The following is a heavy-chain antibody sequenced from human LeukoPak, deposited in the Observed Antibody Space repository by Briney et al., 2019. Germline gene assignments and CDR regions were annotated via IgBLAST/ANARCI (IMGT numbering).Heavy chain of an antibody. J-gene: IGHJ4*02. V-gene: IGHV4-59*01. D-gene: IGHD2-2*01. CDR2: THYSGGT. Sequence: SETLSLTCTVSGGSITGYYWSWIRQPPGKGLEYVWYTHYSGGTDYNDSLTSRISISLDTSKHQFSLKLSSVTAADTAIYYCARGHCSSADCFPYFDSWGQGTLVTVSS. CDR1: GGSITGYY. CDR3: ARGHCSSADCFPYFDS.